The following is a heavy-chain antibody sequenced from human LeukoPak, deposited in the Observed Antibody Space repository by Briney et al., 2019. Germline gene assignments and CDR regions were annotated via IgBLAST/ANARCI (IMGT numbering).Heavy chain of an antibody. CDR2: IRYDGSNK. CDR1: GFTFSSYS. Sequence: PGRSLRLSCAASGFTFSSYSIHWVRQAPGKGLEWVAFIRYDGSNKYYADSVKGRFTISRDNSKNTLYLQMNSLRAEDTAVYYCAKDQETYYYGSGSYYGAYDYWGQGTLVTVSS. V-gene: IGHV3-30*02. CDR3: AKDQETYYYGSGSYYGAYDY. J-gene: IGHJ4*02. D-gene: IGHD3-10*01.